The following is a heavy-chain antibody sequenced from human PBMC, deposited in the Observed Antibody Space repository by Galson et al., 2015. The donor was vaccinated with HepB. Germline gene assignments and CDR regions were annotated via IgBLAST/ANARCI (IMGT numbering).Heavy chain of an antibody. CDR2: ISSSSSYI. J-gene: IGHJ4*02. CDR1: GFTFSSYS. D-gene: IGHD3-22*01. CDR3: ARDRGGMIVVVRVDY. V-gene: IGHV3-21*01. Sequence: SLRLSCAASGFTFSSYSMNWVRQAPGKGLEWVSSISSSSSYIYYADSVKGRFTISRDNAKNSLYLQMNSLRAEDTAVYYCARDRGGMIVVVRVDYWGQGTLVTVSS.